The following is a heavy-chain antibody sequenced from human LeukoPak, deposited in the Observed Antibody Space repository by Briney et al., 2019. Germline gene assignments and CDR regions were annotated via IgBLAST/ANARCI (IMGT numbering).Heavy chain of an antibody. CDR2: IYYSGST. Sequence: SETLSLTCTVSGGSISSYYWSWIRQPPGKGLEWIGYIYYSGSTNHNPSLKSRVTISVDTSKNQFSLKLSSVTAADTAVYYCARHGEDGSGSYYKRWFDSWGQGTLVTVSS. V-gene: IGHV4-59*08. CDR1: GGSISSYY. J-gene: IGHJ5*01. CDR3: ARHGEDGSGSYYKRWFDS. D-gene: IGHD3-10*01.